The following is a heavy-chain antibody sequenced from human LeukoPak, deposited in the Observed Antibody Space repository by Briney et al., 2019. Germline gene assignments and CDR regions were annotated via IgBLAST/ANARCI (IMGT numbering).Heavy chain of an antibody. CDR3: ARAVYSSSSSYFDY. J-gene: IGHJ4*02. CDR2: IIPILGIA. V-gene: IGHV1-69*02. D-gene: IGHD6-6*01. Sequence: SVKVSCKASGGTFSSYTISWVRQAPGQGLKWMGRIIPILGIANYAQKFQGRVTITADKSTSTAYMELSSLRSEDTAVYYCARAVYSSSSSYFDYWGQGTLVTVSS. CDR1: GGTFSSYT.